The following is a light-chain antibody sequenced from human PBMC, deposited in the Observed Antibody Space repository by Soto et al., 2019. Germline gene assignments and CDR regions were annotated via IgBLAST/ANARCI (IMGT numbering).Light chain of an antibody. CDR3: QKYNSAPRT. CDR2: AAS. J-gene: IGKJ1*01. Sequence: DIQMTQSPSSLSASVGDRVTITCRASQGISNYLAWYQQKPGKVPKLLIYAASTLQSGVPSRFSGSGSGTYFTITISSLQPEDVATYYCQKYNSAPRTFGQGTKVEIK. CDR1: QGISNY. V-gene: IGKV1-27*01.